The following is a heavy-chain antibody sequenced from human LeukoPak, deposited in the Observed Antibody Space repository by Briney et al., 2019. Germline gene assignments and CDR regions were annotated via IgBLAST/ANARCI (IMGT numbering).Heavy chain of an antibody. D-gene: IGHD1-1*01. Sequence: GGSLRLSCAASGFTFSTYAMSWVRQAPGKGLEWVSTISDGGSRTYYADSVKGRFTISRDNAKNSLYLQMNSLRAEDTAVYYCARASVGTTPSWGQGTLVTVSS. CDR1: GFTFSTYA. CDR2: ISDGGSRT. CDR3: ARASVGTTPS. J-gene: IGHJ4*02. V-gene: IGHV3-23*01.